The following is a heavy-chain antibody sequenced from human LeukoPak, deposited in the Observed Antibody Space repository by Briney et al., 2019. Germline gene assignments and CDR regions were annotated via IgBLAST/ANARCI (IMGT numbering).Heavy chain of an antibody. D-gene: IGHD1-26*01. CDR3: ARHGPIVGATSYDY. J-gene: IGHJ4*02. CDR2: IYYSGST. Sequence: SETLSLTCTVSGGSISSSSYYWGWIRQPPGKGLEWIGSIYYSGSTYYNPSLKSRVTISVDTSKNQFSLKLSSVTAADTAVYYCARHGPIVGATSYDYWGQGTLVTVSS. CDR1: GGSISSSSYY. V-gene: IGHV4-39*01.